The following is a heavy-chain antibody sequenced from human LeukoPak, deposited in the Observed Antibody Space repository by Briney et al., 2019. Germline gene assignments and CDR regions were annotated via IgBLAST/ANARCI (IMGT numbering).Heavy chain of an antibody. CDR3: ARTFIRLAAASYVDY. V-gene: IGHV1-18*01. Sequence: ASVKVSCKASGYTFTSYGISWVRQAPGQGLEWMGWISAYNGNTNYAQKLQGRVTMTTDTSTSTAYMELRSLRSDDTAVYYCARTFIRLAAASYVDYWGQGTLVTVSS. CDR2: ISAYNGNT. J-gene: IGHJ4*02. D-gene: IGHD6-13*01. CDR1: GYTFTSYG.